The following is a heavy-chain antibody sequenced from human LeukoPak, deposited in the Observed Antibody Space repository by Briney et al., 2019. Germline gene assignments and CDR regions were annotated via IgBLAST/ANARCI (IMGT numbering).Heavy chain of an antibody. D-gene: IGHD3/OR15-3a*01. CDR2: IKNKNSGRTT. CDR1: GFIFPNAW. J-gene: IGHJ1*01. V-gene: IGHV3-15*01. Sequence: GGSLRLSCAASGFIFPNAWMHWVRQAPGKGLEWVGRIKNKNSGRTTNYIAPVKGRFTISRDDSKNTLYLEMDSLKPEDTAVYYCVTDGGLLHYYFTYWGQGTLVTVSS. CDR3: VTDGGLLHYYFTY.